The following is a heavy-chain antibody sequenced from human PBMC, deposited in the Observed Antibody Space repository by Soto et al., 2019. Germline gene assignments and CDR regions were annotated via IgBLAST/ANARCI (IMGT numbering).Heavy chain of an antibody. CDR3: VKVSTFYDILTGYYSTNFFDP. CDR1: GFTFSEYS. CDR2: ISSDGDIT. V-gene: IGHV3-64D*06. J-gene: IGHJ5*02. Sequence: LRLSCSASGFTFSEYSMHWVRQAPGKGLQYVSTISSDGDITYYADSVKGRFTISRDSSKNTLYLQMNSLRPEDTAVYYCVKVSTFYDILTGYYSTNFFDPWGQGTLVTVSS. D-gene: IGHD3-9*01.